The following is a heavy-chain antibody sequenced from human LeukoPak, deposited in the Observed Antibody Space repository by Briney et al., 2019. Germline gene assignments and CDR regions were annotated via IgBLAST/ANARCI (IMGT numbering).Heavy chain of an antibody. CDR2: IHYSGST. D-gene: IGHD3-22*01. Sequence: SETLSLTCTVSGASVTTYYWSWIRQPPGKGLESIAYIHYSGSTNYNPSLKSRVTISVDTSKNQFSLKLSSVTAADTAVYYCARAPYSSGYFSHYYYYYMDVWGKGTTVTISS. J-gene: IGHJ6*03. CDR3: ARAPYSSGYFSHYYYYYMDV. CDR1: GASVTTYY. V-gene: IGHV4-59*02.